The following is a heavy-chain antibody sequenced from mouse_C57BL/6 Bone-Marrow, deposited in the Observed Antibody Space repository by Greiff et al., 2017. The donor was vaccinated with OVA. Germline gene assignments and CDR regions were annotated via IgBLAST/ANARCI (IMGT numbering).Heavy chain of an antibody. CDR3: VRQDYDYDDAMDY. J-gene: IGHJ4*01. Sequence: EVMLVESGGGLVQPKGSLKLSCAASGFSFNTYAMNWVRQAPGKGLEWVARIRSKSNNYATYYADSVKDRFTISRDDSESMLYLQMNNLKTEDTAMYYCVRQDYDYDDAMDYWGQGTSVTVSS. V-gene: IGHV10-1*01. CDR2: IRSKSNNYAT. CDR1: GFSFNTYA. D-gene: IGHD2-4*01.